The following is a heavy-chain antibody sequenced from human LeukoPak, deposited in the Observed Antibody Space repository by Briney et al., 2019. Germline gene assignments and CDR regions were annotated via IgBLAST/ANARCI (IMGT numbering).Heavy chain of an antibody. D-gene: IGHD3-22*01. J-gene: IGHJ4*02. CDR3: ARDSGYYYVSSGELDS. CDR1: GYTFSDYY. CDR2: INPNSGGT. V-gene: IGHV1-2*02. Sequence: GASVKVSCKASGYTFSDYYIHWVRQAPGQGLEWMGWINPNSGGTNYAQKFQGRVTMTRDTSISTAYVELNRLRSDDSAVYFCARDSGYYYVSSGELDSWGQGTLVTVSS.